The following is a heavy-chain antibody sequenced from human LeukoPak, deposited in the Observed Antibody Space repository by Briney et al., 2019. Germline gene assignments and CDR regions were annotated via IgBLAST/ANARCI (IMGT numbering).Heavy chain of an antibody. J-gene: IGHJ5*02. D-gene: IGHD3-10*01. CDR2: ISGSGGST. Sequence: PGGSLRLSCAASGFTFSAYAMSWVRQAPGKGLEWVSGISGSGGSTYYADSVKGRFTISRDNSKNTLYLQMNSLRAEDTAVYYCAKDRGSGSSPGFRFDPWGQGTLVTVSS. CDR1: GFTFSAYA. V-gene: IGHV3-23*01. CDR3: AKDRGSGSSPGFRFDP.